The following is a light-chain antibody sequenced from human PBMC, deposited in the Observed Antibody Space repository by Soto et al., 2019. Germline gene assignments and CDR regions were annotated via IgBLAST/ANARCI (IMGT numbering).Light chain of an antibody. CDR1: SSDVGGYNY. CDR2: DVS. V-gene: IGLV2-14*01. Sequence: QSVLTQPASVSGSPGQSITISCTGTSSDVGGYNYVSWYQQHPGKAPKLMIYDVSNRPSGVSNRFSGSKSGNTASLTISGLQAEDEADYYCSSYTRNSTYVVRTGNKVPVL. CDR3: SSYTRNSTYV. J-gene: IGLJ1*01.